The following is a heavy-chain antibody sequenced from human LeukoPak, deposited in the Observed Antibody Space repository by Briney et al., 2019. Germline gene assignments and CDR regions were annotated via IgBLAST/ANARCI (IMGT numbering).Heavy chain of an antibody. CDR3: AREHDSSGDWFDP. CDR2: IYYSGST. CDR1: GGSISSGGYY. J-gene: IGHJ5*02. Sequence: PSETLSLTCTVSGGSISSGGYYWSWIRQHPGKGLEWIGYIYYSGSTYYNPSLKSRVTISVDTSKNQFSLKLTSVTAADTAVYYCAREHDSSGDWFDPWGQGTLVTVSS. V-gene: IGHV4-31*03. D-gene: IGHD3-22*01.